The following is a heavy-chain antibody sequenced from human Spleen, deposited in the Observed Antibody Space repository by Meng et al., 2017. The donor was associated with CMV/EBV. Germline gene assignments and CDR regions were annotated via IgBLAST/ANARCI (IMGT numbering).Heavy chain of an antibody. D-gene: IGHD3-3*01. Sequence: YGITLSSFGMHWVRQAPGKGLEWVAVIWYDGSNKYYADSVKGRFTISRDNSKNTLYPQMNSLRAEDTAVYYCAKDFWSGPPAWYFDLWGRGTLVTVSS. CDR1: GITLSSFG. V-gene: IGHV3-33*06. J-gene: IGHJ2*01. CDR2: IWYDGSNK. CDR3: AKDFWSGPPAWYFDL.